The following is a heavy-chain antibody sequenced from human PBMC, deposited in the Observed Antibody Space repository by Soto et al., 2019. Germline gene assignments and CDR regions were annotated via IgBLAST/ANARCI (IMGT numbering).Heavy chain of an antibody. CDR3: ARHGCSSSSCNPTEYYYYMDV. V-gene: IGHV5-51*01. CDR1: GYSFSSYW. D-gene: IGHD2-2*01. Sequence: PGESLKISCKGSGYSFSSYWIGWVRQMLGKGLEWMGIIYPGDSDTRYSPSFQGQVTISADKSISTAYLQWSSLKASDTAMYYCARHGCSSSSCNPTEYYYYMDVSGKGSTVTVSS. CDR2: IYPGDSDT. J-gene: IGHJ6*03.